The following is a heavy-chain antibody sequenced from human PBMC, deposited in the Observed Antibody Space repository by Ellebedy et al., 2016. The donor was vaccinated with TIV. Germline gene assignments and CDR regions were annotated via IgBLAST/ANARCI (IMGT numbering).Heavy chain of an antibody. J-gene: IGHJ4*02. D-gene: IGHD6-13*01. V-gene: IGHV3-74*01. CDR3: AREVWYPAS. CDR2: IKTDGSST. Sequence: GESLKISCAASGFTFSTYWMHWVRQAPGKGLMWVSRIKTDGSSTDYADAVKGRFTISRDNAKNTLYLQMNGLRAEDTAVYYCAREVWYPASWGQGTLVTVSS. CDR1: GFTFSTYW.